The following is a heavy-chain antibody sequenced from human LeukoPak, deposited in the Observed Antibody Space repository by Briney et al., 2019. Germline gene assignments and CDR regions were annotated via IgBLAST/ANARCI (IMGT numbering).Heavy chain of an antibody. CDR3: ARGGRGYSYGYQNFDY. V-gene: IGHV4-39*01. CDR1: GGSISSSSYY. D-gene: IGHD5-18*01. CDR2: IYYSGST. J-gene: IGHJ4*02. Sequence: SETLSLTCTVSGGSISSSSYYWGWIRQPPGKGLEWIGSIYYSGSTYYNPSLKSRVTISVDTSKNQFSLKLSSVTAADTAVYYCARGGRGYSYGYQNFDYWGQGTLVTVSS.